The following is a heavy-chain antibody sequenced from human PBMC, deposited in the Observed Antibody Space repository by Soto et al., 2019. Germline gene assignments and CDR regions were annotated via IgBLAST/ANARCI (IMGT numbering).Heavy chain of an antibody. V-gene: IGHV3-23*01. CDR1: GFTFSSYA. CDR3: AKLSGWYSYYYYGMDV. D-gene: IGHD6-19*01. CDR2: ISGSGGST. J-gene: IGHJ6*02. Sequence: PGGSLRLSCAASGFTFSSYAMSWVRQAPGKGLEWVSAISGSGGSTYYADSVKGRFTISRDNSKNTLYLQMNSLRAEDTAVYYCAKLSGWYSYYYYGMDVWGQGTTVTVSS.